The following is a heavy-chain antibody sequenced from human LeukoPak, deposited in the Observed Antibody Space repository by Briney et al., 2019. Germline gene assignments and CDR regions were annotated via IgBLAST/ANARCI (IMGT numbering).Heavy chain of an antibody. CDR2: IYYSGST. Sequence: SETLSLTCTVSGGSISSSSYYWGWIRQPPGKGLEWIGSIYYSGSTNYNPALKSRVTISVDTSKNQFSLKVISVTAADTAVYYCARTLLKGSYYTGFDYWGQGTLVTVSS. J-gene: IGHJ4*02. V-gene: IGHV4-39*07. CDR1: GGSISSSSYY. D-gene: IGHD1-26*01. CDR3: ARTLLKGSYYTGFDY.